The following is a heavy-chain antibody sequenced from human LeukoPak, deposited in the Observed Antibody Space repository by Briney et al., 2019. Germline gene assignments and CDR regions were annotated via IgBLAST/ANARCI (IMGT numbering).Heavy chain of an antibody. Sequence: GGSLRLSCAASGFSFSASSMSWVRQTPGKGLEWVSSISENGRSTYYADSVKGRFTTSRDNSKNTLYLQMNSLRAEDTAIYYCAKDLAYDSSDYHVIFDCWGQGTLVTVSS. V-gene: IGHV3-23*01. J-gene: IGHJ4*02. D-gene: IGHD3-22*01. CDR3: AKDLAYDSSDYHVIFDC. CDR2: ISENGRST. CDR1: GFSFSASS.